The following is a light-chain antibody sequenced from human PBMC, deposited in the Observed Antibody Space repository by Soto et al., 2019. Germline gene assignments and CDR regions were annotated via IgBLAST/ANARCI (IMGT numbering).Light chain of an antibody. CDR1: SSNIGSNT. V-gene: IGLV1-44*01. CDR2: SHN. CDR3: AAWDDSLSGPV. J-gene: IGLJ2*01. Sequence: QSVLTQPPSASGTPGQRVTISCSGSSSNIGSNTVNWYQQFPGTAPKLLIYSHNQRPSGVPDRFSGSKSGTSASLAISGLQSEDEADYYCAAWDDSLSGPVFGGGTKLTVL.